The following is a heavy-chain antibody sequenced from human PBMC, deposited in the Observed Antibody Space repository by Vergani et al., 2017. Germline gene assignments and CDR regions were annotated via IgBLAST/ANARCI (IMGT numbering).Heavy chain of an antibody. CDR2: IYYSGST. Sequence: QLQLQESGPGLVKPSATLSLTCSVSGASIRSSNYYWGWIRQPPGKGLDGIASIYYSGSTYYNPSLKSRVTISVDTSKNQFSLELSSVTAADTAVYFCARHSTVEWLVKLGWIDPWGQGILVTVSS. D-gene: IGHD6-19*01. J-gene: IGHJ5*02. V-gene: IGHV4-39*01. CDR1: GASIRSSNYY. CDR3: ARHSTVEWLVKLGWIDP.